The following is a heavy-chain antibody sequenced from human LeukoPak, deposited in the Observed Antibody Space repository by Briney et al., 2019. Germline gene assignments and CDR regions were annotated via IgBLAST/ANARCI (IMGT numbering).Heavy chain of an antibody. CDR1: GGSVSGYY. CDR3: ASQKYYYDSSGYHFHDPFDY. J-gene: IGHJ4*02. Sequence: SETLSLTCAVYGGSVSGYYWSWIRQPPGKGLEWIGEINHSGSTNYNPSLKSRVTISVDTSKNQFSLKLSSVTAADTAVYYCASQKYYYDSSGYHFHDPFDYWGQGTLVTVSS. D-gene: IGHD3-22*01. CDR2: INHSGST. V-gene: IGHV4-34*01.